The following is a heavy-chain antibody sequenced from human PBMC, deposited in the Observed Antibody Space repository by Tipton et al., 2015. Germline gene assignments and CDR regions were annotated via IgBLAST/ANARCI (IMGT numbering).Heavy chain of an antibody. V-gene: IGHV4-61*01. Sequence: TLSLTCSVSGGSVNSGFYYWTWIRQPPGKGLEWIGYIFVPGSTNFNPSLRSRVTISVDTSKNQFSLELMSVTDADTSVYFCAGHLSGGMYNLHWFDPWGQGTLVIVSS. CDR2: IFVPGST. CDR1: GGSVNSGFYY. CDR3: AGHLSGGMYNLHWFDP. D-gene: IGHD6-19*01. J-gene: IGHJ5*02.